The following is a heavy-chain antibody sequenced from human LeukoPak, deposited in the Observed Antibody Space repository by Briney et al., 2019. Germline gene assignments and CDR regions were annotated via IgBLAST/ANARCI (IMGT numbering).Heavy chain of an antibody. Sequence: SETLSLTCAVYGGSFSGYYWSWIRQPPGKGLEWIGEINHSGSTNYNPSLKSRVTISVDTSKNQFSLKLSSVTAADTAVYYCARAQIVGAYDYWGQGTLVTVSS. CDR3: ARAQIVGAYDY. CDR1: GGSFSGYY. D-gene: IGHD1-26*01. V-gene: IGHV4-34*01. CDR2: INHSGST. J-gene: IGHJ4*02.